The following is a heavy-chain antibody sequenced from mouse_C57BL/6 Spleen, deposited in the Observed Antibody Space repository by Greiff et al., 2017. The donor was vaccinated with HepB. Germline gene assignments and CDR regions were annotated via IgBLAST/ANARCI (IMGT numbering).Heavy chain of an antibody. Sequence: VKLKESGPGLVQPSQSLSITCTVSGFSLTSYGVHWVRQSPGKGLEWLGVIWSGGSTDYNAAFISRLSISKDNSKSQVFFKMNSLQADDTAIYYCARNLGAGKTRYFDVWGTGTTGTVSS. CDR3: ARNLGAGKTRYFDV. CDR1: GFSLTSYG. J-gene: IGHJ1*03. V-gene: IGHV2-2*01. D-gene: IGHD3-3*01. CDR2: IWSGGST.